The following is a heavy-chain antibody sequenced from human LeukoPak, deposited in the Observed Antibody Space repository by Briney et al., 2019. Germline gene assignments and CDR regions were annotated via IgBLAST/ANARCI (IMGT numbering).Heavy chain of an antibody. Sequence: SETLSLTCTVSGGSISSSSYYWGWIRQPPGKGLEWMGSIYYSGSTYYNPSLKSRVTISVDTSKNQFSLKLSSATAADTAVYYCARNIVVVVAALYYFDYWGQGTLVTVSS. CDR2: IYYSGST. CDR1: GGSISSSSYY. V-gene: IGHV4-39*01. J-gene: IGHJ4*02. D-gene: IGHD2-15*01. CDR3: ARNIVVVVAALYYFDY.